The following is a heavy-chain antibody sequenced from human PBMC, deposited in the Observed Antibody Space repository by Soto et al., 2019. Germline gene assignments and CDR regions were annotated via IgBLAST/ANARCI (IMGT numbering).Heavy chain of an antibody. CDR3: ARDLTAMATVY. CDR1: GFTFSSYA. CDR2: ISYDGSNK. V-gene: IGHV3-30-3*01. J-gene: IGHJ1*01. Sequence: QVQLVESGGGVVQPGRSLRLSCAASGFTFSSYAMHWVRQAPGKGLEWVAVISYDGSNKYYAASVKGRFTISRDNSKNTLYLQMNSLRAEDTAVYYCARDLTAMATVYWGQGTLVTVSS. D-gene: IGHD5-18*01.